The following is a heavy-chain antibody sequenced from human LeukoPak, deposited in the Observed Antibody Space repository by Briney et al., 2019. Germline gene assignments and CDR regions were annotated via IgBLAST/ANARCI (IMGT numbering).Heavy chain of an antibody. J-gene: IGHJ6*02. Sequence: ASVKVSCKASGYTFTSYAMHWVRQAPGQRLEWMGWINTGNGNTKYSQKFQGRVTITRDTSASTAYMELSSLRSEDTAVYYCARDPSVSIGAIYYYYGMDVWGQGTTVTVSS. CDR1: GYTFTSYA. CDR2: INTGNGNT. V-gene: IGHV1-3*04. CDR3: ARDPSVSIGAIYYYYGMDV.